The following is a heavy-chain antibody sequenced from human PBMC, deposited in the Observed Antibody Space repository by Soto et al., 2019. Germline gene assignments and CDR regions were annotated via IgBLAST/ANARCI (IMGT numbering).Heavy chain of an antibody. CDR2: IYYSGST. J-gene: IGHJ5*02. Sequence: PSDTLSLTXTVSGDSISSSSYYWGWIRQPPGKGLEWIGSIYYSGSTYYNPSLKSRVTISVDTSKNHFSLKLSSVTAADTAVYYCARTYCSGGSCYRNVNWFDPWGQGTLVTVSS. D-gene: IGHD2-15*01. CDR1: GDSISSSSYY. V-gene: IGHV4-39*01. CDR3: ARTYCSGGSCYRNVNWFDP.